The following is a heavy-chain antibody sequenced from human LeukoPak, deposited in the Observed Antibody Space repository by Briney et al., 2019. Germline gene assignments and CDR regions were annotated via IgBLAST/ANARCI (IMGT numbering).Heavy chain of an antibody. J-gene: IGHJ4*02. Sequence: GGSLRLSCAASGFTVSSNYMTWVRQAPGKGLEWVSAISGSGGSTYYADSVKGRFTISRDNSKNTLYLQMNSLRAEDTAVYYCAKDLSGVYYDSSGYYYDEDYWGQGTLVTVSS. V-gene: IGHV3-23*01. CDR1: GFTVSSNY. CDR3: AKDLSGVYYDSSGYYYDEDY. CDR2: ISGSGGST. D-gene: IGHD3-22*01.